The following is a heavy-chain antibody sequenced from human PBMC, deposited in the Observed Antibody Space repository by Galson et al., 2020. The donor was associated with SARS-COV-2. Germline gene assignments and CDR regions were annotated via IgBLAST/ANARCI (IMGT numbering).Heavy chain of an antibody. D-gene: IGHD5-12*01. Sequence: GESLKISCKGSGYSITNYWIGWVRQMPGKGLEWMGIIYPGDSDTRYSPSFQGHVTISADKSTRTAYLQWSSLRASDTATYFCARTSGGYDSPVDYWGQGTLITVSS. V-gene: IGHV5-51*01. CDR3: ARTSGGYDSPVDY. CDR2: IYPGDSDT. J-gene: IGHJ4*01. CDR1: GYSITNYW.